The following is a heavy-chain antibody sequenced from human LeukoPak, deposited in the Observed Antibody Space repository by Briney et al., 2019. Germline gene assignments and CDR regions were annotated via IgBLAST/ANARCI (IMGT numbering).Heavy chain of an antibody. V-gene: IGHV4-39*01. CDR3: ARREGYCSSTSCYPYNWFDP. CDR1: GGSISSSSYY. CDR2: IYYSGST. Sequence: PSETLSLTCTVSGGSISSSSYYWGWIRQPPGKGLEWIGSIYYSGSTYYNPSLKSRVTISVDTSKNQFSLKLTSVTAADTAVYYCARREGYCSSTSCYPYNWFDPWGQGTLFTVSS. D-gene: IGHD2-2*01. J-gene: IGHJ5*02.